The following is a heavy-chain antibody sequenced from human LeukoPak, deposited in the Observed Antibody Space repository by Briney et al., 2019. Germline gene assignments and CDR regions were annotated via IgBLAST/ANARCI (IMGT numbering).Heavy chain of an antibody. CDR2: IIPILGTA. J-gene: IGHJ6*02. CDR3: AREVGDCSSTSCYSIYYYYYGMDV. V-gene: IGHV1-69*13. Sequence: SVKVSCKASGGTFSSYAISWVRQAPGQGLEWMGGIIPILGTANYAQKFQGRVTITADESTSTAYMELSSLRSEDTAVYYCAREVGDCSSTSCYSIYYYYYGMDVWGQGTTVTVSS. D-gene: IGHD2-2*02. CDR1: GGTFSSYA.